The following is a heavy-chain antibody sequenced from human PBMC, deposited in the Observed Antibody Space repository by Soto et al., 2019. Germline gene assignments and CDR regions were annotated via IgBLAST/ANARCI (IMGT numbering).Heavy chain of an antibody. Sequence: ASVKVSCKACGYIFTNYGINWVRQAPGQGLEWMGWISAYNGNTNFAQTVQGRLTMTTDTSTDTSYMELRSLTYDDTAVYFCARSSARGSHGPAHNGMHVWGQGTTVTVSS. D-gene: IGHD6-13*01. CDR2: ISAYNGNT. CDR1: GYIFTNYG. J-gene: IGHJ6*02. V-gene: IGHV1-18*04. CDR3: ARSSARGSHGPAHNGMHV.